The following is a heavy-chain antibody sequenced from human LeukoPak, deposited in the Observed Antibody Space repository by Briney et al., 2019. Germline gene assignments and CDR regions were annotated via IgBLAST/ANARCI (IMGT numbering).Heavy chain of an antibody. J-gene: IGHJ4*02. CDR3: ARESYDYVWGSYRPLRFDY. D-gene: IGHD3-16*02. CDR1: GGSFSGYY. V-gene: IGHV4-34*01. Sequence: SETLSLTCAVYGGSFSGYYWSWIRQPPGKGLEWIGEINHSGSTNYNPSLKSRVTISVDTSKNQFSLKLSSVTAADTAVYYCARESYDYVWGSYRPLRFDYWGQGTLVTVSS. CDR2: INHSGST.